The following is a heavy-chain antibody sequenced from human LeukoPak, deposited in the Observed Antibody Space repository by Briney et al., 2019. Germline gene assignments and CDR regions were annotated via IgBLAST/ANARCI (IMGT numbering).Heavy chain of an antibody. CDR2: IIPIFGTA. CDR1: GGTFSSYA. Sequence: RASVKVSCKASGGTFSSYAISWVRQAPGQGLEWMGGIIPIFGTANYAQKFQGRVTITADESTSTAYMELSSLRSEDTAVYYCARTYQLLYPPYYFDYWGQGTLVTVSS. V-gene: IGHV1-69*13. J-gene: IGHJ4*02. D-gene: IGHD2-2*02. CDR3: ARTYQLLYPPYYFDY.